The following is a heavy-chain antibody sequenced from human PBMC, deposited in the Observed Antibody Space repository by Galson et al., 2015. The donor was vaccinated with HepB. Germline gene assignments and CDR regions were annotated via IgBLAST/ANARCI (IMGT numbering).Heavy chain of an antibody. CDR2: IYYTGRT. J-gene: IGHJ2*01. Sequence: PGKGMEWIGSIYYTGRTFYNPALKSRVTTSVDASKNEVSLKVRSMTAADTGAYFCARHPYINGWLYWYFDVWGRGTLVTVSS. V-gene: IGHV4-39*01. CDR3: ARHPYINGWLYWYFDV. D-gene: IGHD6-19*01.